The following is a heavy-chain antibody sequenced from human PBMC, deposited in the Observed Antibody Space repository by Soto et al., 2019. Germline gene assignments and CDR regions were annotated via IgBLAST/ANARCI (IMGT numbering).Heavy chain of an antibody. D-gene: IGHD6-19*01. V-gene: IGHV3-74*01. CDR1: GFTFSSYW. CDR3: ARTYSSGWYWGWFDP. J-gene: IGHJ5*02. Sequence: EVQLVESGGGLVQPGGSLRLSCAASGFTFSSYWMHWVRKAPGKGLVWVSRINNDGSTTSYADSVKGRFTISRDNAKNTLYLQMNSLRAEDTAVYYCARTYSSGWYWGWFDPWGQGTLVTVSS. CDR2: INNDGSTT.